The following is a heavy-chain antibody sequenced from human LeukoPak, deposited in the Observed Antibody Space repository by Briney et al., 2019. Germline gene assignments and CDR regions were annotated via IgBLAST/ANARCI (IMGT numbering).Heavy chain of an antibody. CDR2: LYSTGST. J-gene: IGHJ3*02. CDR1: GFTVGSNY. V-gene: IGHV3-66*01. D-gene: IGHD1-26*01. Sequence: GGSLRLSCAAYGFTVGSNYMSWVRQAPGKGLEWVSVLYSTGSTYYADSVKGRFTISRDNSKSTLYLQMNSLSAEDTAVYYCTRSPVVSTRAAAFDIWGQGTMVTVSS. CDR3: TRSPVVSTRAAAFDI.